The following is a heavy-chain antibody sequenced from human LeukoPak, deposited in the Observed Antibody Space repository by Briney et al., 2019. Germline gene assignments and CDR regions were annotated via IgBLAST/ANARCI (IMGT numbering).Heavy chain of an antibody. CDR2: ISAYNGNT. CDR3: ARGPVVVARWPSNWFDP. D-gene: IGHD2-15*01. V-gene: IGHV1-18*01. CDR1: GYTFTSYG. J-gene: IGHJ5*02. Sequence: GASVKVSCKASGYTFTSYGISWVRQAPGQGLEWVGWISAYNGNTNYAQKLRGRVTMTTDTSTSTAYMELRSLRSDDTAVYSCARGPVVVARWPSNWFDPWGQGTLVTVSS.